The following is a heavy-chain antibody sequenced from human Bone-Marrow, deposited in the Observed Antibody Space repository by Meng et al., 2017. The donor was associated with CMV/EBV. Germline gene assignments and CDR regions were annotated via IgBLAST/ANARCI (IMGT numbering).Heavy chain of an antibody. D-gene: IGHD6-6*01. V-gene: IGHV4-4*02. J-gene: IGHJ4*02. CDR1: GGSISSSNW. Sequence: SETLSLTCAVSGGSISSSNWWSWVRQPPGKGLEWIGEIYHSGSTNYNPSLKSRVTISVDKSKNQFSLKLTSVTAADTAVYYCARPTYTISSPFDYWGQGSRVTGSS. CDR3: ARPTYTISSPFDY. CDR2: IYHSGST.